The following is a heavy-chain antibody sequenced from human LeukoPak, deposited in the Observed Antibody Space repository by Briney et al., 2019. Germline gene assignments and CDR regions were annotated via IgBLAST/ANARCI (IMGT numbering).Heavy chain of an antibody. V-gene: IGHV4-34*01. D-gene: IGHD2-2*02. CDR2: INHSGSS. Sequence: SETLSLTCAVYGGSFRGYYWSWIRQPPGKGLEWVGEINHSGSSNYNPSLKSRVTISLDTSKNQFSLNLSSVTAADTAVYYCAREGYCSGTSCYNFNYWGQGTLVTVSS. CDR3: AREGYCSGTSCYNFNY. J-gene: IGHJ4*02. CDR1: GGSFRGYY.